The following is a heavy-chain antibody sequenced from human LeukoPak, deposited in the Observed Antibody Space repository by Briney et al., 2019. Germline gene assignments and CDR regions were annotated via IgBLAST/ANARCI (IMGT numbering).Heavy chain of an antibody. CDR1: GFTFSSYA. J-gene: IGHJ6*04. CDR2: IEHSGST. Sequence: PGGSLRLPCAASGFTFSSYAMSWVRQPPGKGLEWIGEIEHSGSTKYNPSLRSRVTISADTSKSQFSLKMSSVTAADTAVYYCARTSGDWLSWAWIGVDVWGKGTTVTVSS. V-gene: IGHV4-34*01. D-gene: IGHD3-9*01. CDR3: ARTSGDWLSWAWIGVDV.